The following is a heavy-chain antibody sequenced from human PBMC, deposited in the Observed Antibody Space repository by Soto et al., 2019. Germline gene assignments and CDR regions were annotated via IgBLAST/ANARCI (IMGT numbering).Heavy chain of an antibody. CDR3: ARGRRNCGAGYFDF. D-gene: IGHD1-1*01. V-gene: IGHV5-51*01. Sequence: PGESLKISCSTSGYNFRTFWIGWLRQVPGKGLEWMGLIYPDDSETKYSPSFEGQVTMSSDSYISATYLQWCTLQGSDTAIDYRARGRRNCGAGYFDFWGQGTLVTVSS. J-gene: IGHJ4*02. CDR1: GYNFRTFW. CDR2: IYPDDSET.